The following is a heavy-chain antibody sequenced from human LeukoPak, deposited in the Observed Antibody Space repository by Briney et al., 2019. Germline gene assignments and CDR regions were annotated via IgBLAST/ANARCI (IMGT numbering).Heavy chain of an antibody. CDR2: INPNSGGT. CDR3: ARAIAAADDDAFDI. D-gene: IGHD6-13*01. V-gene: IGHV1-2*02. J-gene: IGHJ3*02. CDR1: GYTFTGYY. Sequence: ASVKVSCKASGYTFTGYYMHWVRQAPGQGLEWMGWINPNSGGTNYAQKFQGRVTMTRDTSISTAYMELSRLRSEDTAVYYCARAIAAADDDAFDIWGQGTMVTVSS.